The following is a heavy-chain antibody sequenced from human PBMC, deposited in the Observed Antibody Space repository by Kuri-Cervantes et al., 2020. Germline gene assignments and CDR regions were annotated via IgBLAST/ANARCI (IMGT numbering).Heavy chain of an antibody. V-gene: IGHV1-69*05. CDR1: GGTFSSYA. J-gene: IGHJ3*02. D-gene: IGHD6-13*01. CDR2: IIPIFGTA. Sequence: SVKVSCKAPGGTFSSYAISWVRQAPGQGLEWMGGIIPIFGTANYAQKFQGRVTITTDESTSTAYMELSSLRSEDTAVYYCAMYSSSWYDAFDIWGQGTMVTVSS. CDR3: AMYSSSWYDAFDI.